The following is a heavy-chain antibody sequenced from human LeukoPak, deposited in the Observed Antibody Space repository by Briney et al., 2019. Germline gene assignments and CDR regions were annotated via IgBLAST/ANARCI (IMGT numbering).Heavy chain of an antibody. J-gene: IGHJ4*02. CDR2: IYYSGST. D-gene: IGHD1-7*01. Sequence: SETLSLTCTVSGGSISRYYWSWIRQPPGKGLEWIGYIYYSGSTNYNPSLKSRDTISVDTSKNQFSLKLSSVTAADTAVYYCARRSQAYSIEGITGTTVPLGGYYFDYWGQGTLVTVSS. CDR1: GGSISRYY. V-gene: IGHV4-59*12. CDR3: ARRSQAYSIEGITGTTVPLGGYYFDY.